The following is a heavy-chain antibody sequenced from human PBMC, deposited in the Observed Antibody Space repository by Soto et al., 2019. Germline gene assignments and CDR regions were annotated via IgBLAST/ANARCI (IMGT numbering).Heavy chain of an antibody. V-gene: IGHV3-23*01. J-gene: IGHJ6*03. CDR3: ATYYDSSGYYSPYYYYYMDV. CDR2: ISGSGVST. Sequence: GGSLRLSCAASGFTFSSYAMSWVRQAPGKGLEWVSAISGSGVSTYYADSVKGRFTISRDNSKNTLYLQMNSLRAEDTAVYYCATYYDSSGYYSPYYYYYMDVWGKGTTVTVSS. D-gene: IGHD3-22*01. CDR1: GFTFSSYA.